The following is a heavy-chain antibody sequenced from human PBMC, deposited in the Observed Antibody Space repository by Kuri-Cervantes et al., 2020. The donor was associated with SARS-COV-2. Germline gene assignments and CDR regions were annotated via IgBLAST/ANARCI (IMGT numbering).Heavy chain of an antibody. CDR1: GYTFTGYY. V-gene: IGHV1-2*02. CDR3: ARGVLVVYASPESWFDP. CDR2: INPNSGGT. D-gene: IGHD2-8*02. J-gene: IGHJ5*02. Sequence: ASVKVSCKASGYTFTGYYMHRVRQAPGQGLEWMGWINPNSGGTNYAQKFQGRVTMTRDTSISTAYMELSRLRSNDTAVYYCARGVLVVYASPESWFDPWGQGTLVTVSS.